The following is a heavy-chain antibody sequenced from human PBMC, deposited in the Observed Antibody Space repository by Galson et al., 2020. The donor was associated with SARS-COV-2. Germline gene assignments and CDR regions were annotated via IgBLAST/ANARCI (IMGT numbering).Heavy chain of an antibody. CDR2: IYSGGST. CDR1: GFTVSSNY. Sequence: GGSLRLSCAASGFTVSSNYMSWVRQAPGKGLEWVSVIYSGGSTYYADSVKGRFTIPRDNSKNTLYLQMNSRRAEDTAVYYCAREVGFRGGGVAAAHYWGQGTLVTVSS. D-gene: IGHD6-13*01. V-gene: IGHV3-53*01. CDR3: AREVGFRGGGVAAAHY. J-gene: IGHJ4*02.